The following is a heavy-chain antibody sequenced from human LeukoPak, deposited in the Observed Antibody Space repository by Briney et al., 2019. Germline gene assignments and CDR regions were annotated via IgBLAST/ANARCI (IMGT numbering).Heavy chain of an antibody. CDR2: ISSSGSTI. Sequence: GGTLRLSCAASGFTFSNYEMNWVRQAPGKGLEWVSYISSSGSTIYYADSVKGRFTISRDNAKNSLYLQMNSLRAEDTAVYYCARDDSYGLDYWGQGTRVTVSS. CDR1: GFTFSNYE. CDR3: ARDDSYGLDY. V-gene: IGHV3-48*03. J-gene: IGHJ4*02. D-gene: IGHD5-18*01.